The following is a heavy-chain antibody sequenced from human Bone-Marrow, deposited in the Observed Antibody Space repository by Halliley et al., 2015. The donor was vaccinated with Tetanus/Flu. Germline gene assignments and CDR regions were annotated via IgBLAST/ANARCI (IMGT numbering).Heavy chain of an antibody. V-gene: IGHV3-23*01. CDR3: AKKWSADTSTDYFDY. Sequence: CAGSGFIFSNYDMTWVRQAPGKGLEWVSSISGSGTYTFYADSVRGRFSISRDNSKDTLYLQIFSLRVEDTAVYYCAKKWSADTSTDYFDYWGQGTLVTVSS. CDR2: ISGSGTYT. J-gene: IGHJ4*02. D-gene: IGHD5-18*01. CDR1: GFIFSNYD.